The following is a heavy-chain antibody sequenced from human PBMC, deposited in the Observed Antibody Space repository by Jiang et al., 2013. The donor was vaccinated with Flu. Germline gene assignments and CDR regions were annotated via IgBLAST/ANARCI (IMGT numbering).Heavy chain of an antibody. CDR1: GYTFSDYA. CDR3: ARGHYYDSSGYWNSYYGMDV. CDR2: INAGNGNT. Sequence: GAEVKKPGASVKVSCKTSGYTFSDYAMHWVRQAPGQRLEWIGWINAGNGNTKYSQKLQGRVTITRDTSASTAYMELSSLRSEDTAVYYCARGHYYDSSGYWNSYYGMDVWGQGTTVTVSS. D-gene: IGHD3-22*01. J-gene: IGHJ6*02. V-gene: IGHV1-3*01.